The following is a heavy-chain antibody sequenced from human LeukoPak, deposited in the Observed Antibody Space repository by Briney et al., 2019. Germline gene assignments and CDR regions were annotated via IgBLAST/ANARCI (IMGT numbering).Heavy chain of an antibody. CDR1: GGSFSGYY. V-gene: IGHV4-34*01. Sequence: SETLSLTCAVYGGSFSGYYWSWIRQPPGKGLEWIGEVNHSGSTNYNPSLKSRVTISVDTSKNQFSLKLSSVTAADTAVYYCAVALNWFDPWGQGTLVTVSS. CDR3: AVALNWFDP. D-gene: IGHD2-21*01. CDR2: VNHSGST. J-gene: IGHJ5*02.